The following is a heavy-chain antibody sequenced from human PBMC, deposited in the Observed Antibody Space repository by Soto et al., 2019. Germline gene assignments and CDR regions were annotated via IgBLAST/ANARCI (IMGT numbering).Heavy chain of an antibody. V-gene: IGHV3-30*04. CDR1: GFRFDMHA. D-gene: IGHD3-22*01. CDR3: ATGAAYYYDTRRY. J-gene: IGHJ4*02. Sequence: QVELVESGGGVVQSGGSLRLSCAAPGFRFDMHALHWIRQAPGEGLEWVAVMSPNGKNQYYADSVKGRFTISRDTSKSSLSLQMTSLRPEDTAVYYCATGAAYYYDTRRYWGQGTLVTVSS. CDR2: MSPNGKNQ.